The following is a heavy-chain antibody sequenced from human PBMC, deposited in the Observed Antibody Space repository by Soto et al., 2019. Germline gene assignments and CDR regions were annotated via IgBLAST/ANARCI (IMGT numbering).Heavy chain of an antibody. D-gene: IGHD4-17*01. J-gene: IGHJ4*02. CDR2: ISSGSSYT. CDR3: ARDMAEVLTTAQY. V-gene: IGHV3-11*06. Sequence: PGGSLRLSCAASGFTFSDYYMTWIRQAPGKGLEWVSYISSGSSYTNYADSVKGRFTISRDNAKNSLYLQMNSLRAEDTAVYYCARDMAEVLTTAQYWGQGTLVTVSS. CDR1: GFTFSDYY.